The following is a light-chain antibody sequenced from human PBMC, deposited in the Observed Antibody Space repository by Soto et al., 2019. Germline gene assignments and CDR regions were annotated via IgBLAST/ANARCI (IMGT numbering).Light chain of an antibody. CDR2: AAS. V-gene: IGKV1-39*01. J-gene: IGKJ1*01. CDR3: QQSYSTPQT. CDR1: QSISSY. Sequence: DIQMTQSPASLSASVGDRVTITCRASQSISSYLNWYQQKPGKAPKLLIYAASSLQSGVPSRFSGSGSGTDFTLTSSSLQPEAFATYYCQQSYSTPQTFGQGTKVEIK.